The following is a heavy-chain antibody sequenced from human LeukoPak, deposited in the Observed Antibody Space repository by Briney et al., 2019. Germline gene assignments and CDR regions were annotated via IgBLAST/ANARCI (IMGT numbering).Heavy chain of an antibody. J-gene: IGHJ6*04. D-gene: IGHD3-10*01. CDR2: ISSSGSTI. CDR1: GFTFSSYS. CDR3: ARAGAYYYGSGSDMDV. V-gene: IGHV3-48*04. Sequence: GGSLRLSCAASGFTFSSYSMNWVRQAPGKGLEWVSYISSSGSTIYYSDSVKGRFTISRDNAKNSLYLQMNSLRAEDTAVYYCARAGAYYYGSGSDMDVWGKGTTVTISS.